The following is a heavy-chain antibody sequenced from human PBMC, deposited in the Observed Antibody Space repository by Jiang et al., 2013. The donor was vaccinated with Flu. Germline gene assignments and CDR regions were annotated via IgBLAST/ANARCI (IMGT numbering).Heavy chain of an antibody. D-gene: IGHD3-22*01. Sequence: AVSGGSISSSNWWSWVRQPPGKGLEWIGEIYHSGSTNYNPSLKSRVTISVDKSKNQFSLKLSSVTAADTAVYYCATGGYYYDSSGYSRYDYWGQGTLVTVSS. V-gene: IGHV4-4*02. CDR1: GGSISSSNW. J-gene: IGHJ4*02. CDR3: ATGGYYYDSSGYSRYDY. CDR2: IYHSGST.